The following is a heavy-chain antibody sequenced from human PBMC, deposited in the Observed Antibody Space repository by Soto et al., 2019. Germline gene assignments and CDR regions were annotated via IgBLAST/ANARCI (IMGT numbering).Heavy chain of an antibody. CDR3: ARSKSRIVVVPAALFDP. V-gene: IGHV1-18*01. J-gene: IGHJ5*02. D-gene: IGHD2-2*01. Sequence: ASVKVSCKASGYTFTSYGISWVRQAPGQGLERMGWISAYNGNTNYAQKLQGRVTMTKDTSTSTAYMELRSLRSDDTAVYYCARSKSRIVVVPAALFDPCGQGTLVTVSS. CDR2: ISAYNGNT. CDR1: GYTFTSYG.